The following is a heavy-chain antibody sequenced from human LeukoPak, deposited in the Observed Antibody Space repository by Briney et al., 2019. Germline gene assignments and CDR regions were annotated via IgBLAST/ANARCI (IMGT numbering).Heavy chain of an antibody. CDR2: ISSTSTYI. CDR3: ATEGRYCGGDCFGY. D-gene: IGHD2-21*01. V-gene: IGHV3-21*04. J-gene: IGHJ4*02. Sequence: GGSLRLSCAGSGFTFSSYSLNWVRQAPGKGLEWVSSISSTSTYIYYADSVKGRFIISRDNAKNSLYLQMNSLRAEDTAVYYCATEGRYCGGDCFGYWGQGTLVTVSS. CDR1: GFTFSSYS.